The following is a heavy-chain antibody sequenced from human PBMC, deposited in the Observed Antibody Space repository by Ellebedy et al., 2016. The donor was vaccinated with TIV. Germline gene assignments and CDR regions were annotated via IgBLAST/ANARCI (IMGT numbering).Heavy chain of an antibody. D-gene: IGHD3-10*01. Sequence: SETLSLTCAVYGGSFSGYYWSWIRQSPGKGLEWIGYIYYSGSTNYNPSLKSRVTISVDTSKNQFSLKLSSVTAADTAVYYCARHPKIIGGSGSYGDWFDPWGQGTLVTVSS. CDR2: IYYSGST. V-gene: IGHV4-59*08. CDR3: ARHPKIIGGSGSYGDWFDP. J-gene: IGHJ5*02. CDR1: GGSFSGYY.